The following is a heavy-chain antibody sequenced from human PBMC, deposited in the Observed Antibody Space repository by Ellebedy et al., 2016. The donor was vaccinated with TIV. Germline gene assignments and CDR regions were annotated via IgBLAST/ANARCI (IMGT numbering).Heavy chain of an antibody. Sequence: GESLKISCAASGFTFSSYGMHWVRQAPGKGLEWVAVIWYDGSNKYYVDSVKGRFTISRDNSKNTLYLQMNSLRVEDTAVYYCARDQGWAYPGSTRFDYWGQGTLVTVSS. V-gene: IGHV3-33*08. CDR2: IWYDGSNK. J-gene: IGHJ4*03. D-gene: IGHD3-10*01. CDR1: GFTFSSYG. CDR3: ARDQGWAYPGSTRFDY.